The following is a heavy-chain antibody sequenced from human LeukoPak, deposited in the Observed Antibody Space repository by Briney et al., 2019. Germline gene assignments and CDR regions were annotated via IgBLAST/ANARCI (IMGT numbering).Heavy chain of an antibody. Sequence: PGGSLRLSCAASGFTFSSYCMSWIRQAPGKGLEWVANIKQDGSEKYYVDSVKGRFTISRDNAKNSLYLQMNSLRAEDTAVYYCARALGTGDAFDIWGQGTMVTVSS. CDR1: GFTFSSYC. CDR2: IKQDGSEK. D-gene: IGHD3-10*01. J-gene: IGHJ3*02. CDR3: ARALGTGDAFDI. V-gene: IGHV3-7*01.